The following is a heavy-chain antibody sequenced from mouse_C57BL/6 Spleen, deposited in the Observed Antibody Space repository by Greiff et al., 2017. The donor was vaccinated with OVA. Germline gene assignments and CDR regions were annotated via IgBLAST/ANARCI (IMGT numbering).Heavy chain of an antibody. CDR1: GYTFTEYT. V-gene: IGHV1-62-2*01. Sequence: QVQLQQSGAELVKPGASVKLSCKASGYTFTEYTIHWVKQRSGRGLGGIGWFYPGSGSIKYNEKFKDKATLTADKSSSTVYMELSRLTSEDSAVYFCARHDDGYDGFDYWGQGTTLTVSS. CDR2: FYPGSGSI. D-gene: IGHD2-2*01. J-gene: IGHJ2*01. CDR3: ARHDDGYDGFDY.